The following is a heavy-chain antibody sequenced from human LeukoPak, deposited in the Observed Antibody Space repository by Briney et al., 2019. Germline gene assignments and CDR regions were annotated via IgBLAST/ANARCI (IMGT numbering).Heavy chain of an antibody. CDR3: ARDAYYYDSSGYYVY. J-gene: IGHJ4*02. V-gene: IGHV3-11*04. Sequence: GGSLRLSCAASGLTFSDYYMSWIRQAPGKGLEWVSYISSSGNTIYYADPVKGRFTISRDNAKNSLYLQMNSLRAEDTAVYHCARDAYYYDSSGYYVYWGQGTLVTVSS. D-gene: IGHD3-22*01. CDR2: ISSSGNTI. CDR1: GLTFSDYY.